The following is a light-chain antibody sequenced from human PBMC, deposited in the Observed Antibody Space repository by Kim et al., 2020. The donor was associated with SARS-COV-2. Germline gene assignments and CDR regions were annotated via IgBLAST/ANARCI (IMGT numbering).Light chain of an antibody. CDR2: KAS. J-gene: IGKJ1*01. CDR3: QQYSSYWT. CDR1: QGIGSW. Sequence: DIQMTQSPSTLSASVGDRVTITCRASQGIGSWLAWYQQKPGRAPKVLIYKASSLESGVPSRFSGSGSGTEFTLTISSLQPDDFATYYCQQYSSYWTFGQGTKLEI. V-gene: IGKV1-5*03.